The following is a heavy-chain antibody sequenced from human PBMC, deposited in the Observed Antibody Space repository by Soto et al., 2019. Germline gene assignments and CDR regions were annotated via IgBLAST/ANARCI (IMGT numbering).Heavy chain of an antibody. D-gene: IGHD3-10*01. Sequence: QVQLVESGGGVVQPGRSLRLSCAATGFTFSSYGMHWVRQAPGKGLEWVAVISYDGSNKYYADSVKGRFTIARDNAKNTLYLQMNSLRVEDTAVYYCAKGCGKLPLDHWGQGTLVTVSS. J-gene: IGHJ4*02. V-gene: IGHV3-30*18. CDR3: AKGCGKLPLDH. CDR2: ISYDGSNK. CDR1: GFTFSSYG.